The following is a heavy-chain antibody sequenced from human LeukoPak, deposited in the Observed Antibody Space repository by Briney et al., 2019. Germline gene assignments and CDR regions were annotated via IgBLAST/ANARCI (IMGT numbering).Heavy chain of an antibody. V-gene: IGHV1-69*01. Sequence: GSSVKVSCKASGGTFSSYAISWVRQAPGQGLEWMGGIIPIFGTANYAQKFQGRVTITADESTSTAYMELSSLRSEDTAVYYCARDPDRDSYPLGDFDYWGQGTLVTVSS. CDR2: IIPIFGTA. D-gene: IGHD5-18*01. CDR3: ARDPDRDSYPLGDFDY. CDR1: GGTFSSYA. J-gene: IGHJ4*02.